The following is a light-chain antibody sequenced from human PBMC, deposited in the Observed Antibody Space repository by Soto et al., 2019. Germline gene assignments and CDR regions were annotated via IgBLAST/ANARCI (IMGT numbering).Light chain of an antibody. CDR2: DAY. CDR1: QSFRGL. J-gene: IGKJ1*01. CDR3: QQYGSSPTWT. Sequence: EVVLPQSPVTLSLSPGERATLSCRASQSFRGLLAWYQQKPGQAPRLLIYDAYNRATGIPPRFSGSGSGTDFTLTISRLEPEDFAVYYCQQYGSSPTWTFGLGTKVDI. V-gene: IGKV3-20*01.